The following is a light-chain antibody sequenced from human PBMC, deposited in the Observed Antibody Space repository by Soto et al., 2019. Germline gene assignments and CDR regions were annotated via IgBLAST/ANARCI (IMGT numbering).Light chain of an antibody. V-gene: IGKV3-20*01. Sequence: EMVLKQSPGILSLSAGETASLCVFASQSISSCYFAWYQQRPGQAPRLLIYGASRRATGIPDRFTGSASGTDFPLTISRLEPEDFAVYYCQQYVSSPWAFGQGTKVDI. J-gene: IGKJ1*01. CDR1: QSISSCY. CDR2: GAS. CDR3: QQYVSSPWA.